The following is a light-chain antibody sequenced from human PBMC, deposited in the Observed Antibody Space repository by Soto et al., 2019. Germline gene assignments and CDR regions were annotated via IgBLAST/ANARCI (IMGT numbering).Light chain of an antibody. CDR1: QDINKY. CDR3: QQTKGFPLT. Sequence: DIQMTQSPSSLSASGGDRVTITCRASQDINKYLAWYQQIPGKAPKLLIFAASTLQSGVPSRFTASGSGTDFTLTVAGLQPEDAATYYCQQTKGFPLTFGGGPRWIS. CDR2: AAS. V-gene: IGKV1-12*01. J-gene: IGKJ4*01.